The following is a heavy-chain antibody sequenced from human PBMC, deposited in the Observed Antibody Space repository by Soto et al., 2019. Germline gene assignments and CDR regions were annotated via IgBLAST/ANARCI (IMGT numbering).Heavy chain of an antibody. CDR1: GFTFTSSA. V-gene: IGHV1-58*01. Sequence: SVKVSCKASGFTFTSSAVQWVRQARGQRLEWIGWIVVGSGNTNYAQKFQERVTITRDMSTSTAYMELSSLRSEDTAVYYCAVDSSGYYYYGMDVWGQGTTVTVS. CDR2: IVVGSGNT. D-gene: IGHD3-22*01. J-gene: IGHJ6*02. CDR3: AVDSSGYYYYGMDV.